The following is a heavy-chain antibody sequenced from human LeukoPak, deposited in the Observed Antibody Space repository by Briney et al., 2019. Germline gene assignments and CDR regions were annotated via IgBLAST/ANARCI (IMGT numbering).Heavy chain of an antibody. CDR3: ANVQAAITDYYYYGMDV. J-gene: IGHJ6*02. CDR2: ISGSGGST. Sequence: GGSLRLSCAASGFTFSSYAMSWVRQAPGKGLEWVSAISGSGGSTYYADSVKGRFTISRDNSKNTLYLQMNSLRAEDTAVYYCANVQAAITDYYYYGMDVWGQGNTVTVSS. V-gene: IGHV3-23*01. CDR1: GFTFSSYA. D-gene: IGHD2-2*01.